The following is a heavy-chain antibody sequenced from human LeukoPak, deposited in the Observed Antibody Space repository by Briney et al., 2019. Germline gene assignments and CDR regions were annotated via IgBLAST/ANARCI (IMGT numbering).Heavy chain of an antibody. J-gene: IGHJ4*02. Sequence: SETLSLTCTDSGGSISSGGYYWSWIRQPPGKGLEWIGYIYHSGSTYYNPSLKSRVTISVDRSKNQFSLKLSSVTAADTAVYYCARDKEDYDSSGTTYYFNYWGQGTLVTVSS. D-gene: IGHD3-22*01. CDR1: GGSISSGGYY. CDR2: IYHSGST. V-gene: IGHV4-30-2*01. CDR3: ARDKEDYDSSGTTYYFNY.